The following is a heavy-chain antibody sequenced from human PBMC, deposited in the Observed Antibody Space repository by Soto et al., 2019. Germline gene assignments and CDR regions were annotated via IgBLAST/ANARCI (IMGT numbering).Heavy chain of an antibody. CDR2: INHSGST. CDR3: ARDKITGLFDY. D-gene: IGHD2-8*02. Sequence: PSETLSLTCAVYGGPFSVYYWTWIRQPPGTGLEWIGEINHSGSTNYNPSLKSRVTISVDTSKNQFSLKLTSVTAADTAVYYCARDKITGLFDYWGQGTLVTVS. CDR1: GGPFSVYY. J-gene: IGHJ4*02. V-gene: IGHV4-34*01.